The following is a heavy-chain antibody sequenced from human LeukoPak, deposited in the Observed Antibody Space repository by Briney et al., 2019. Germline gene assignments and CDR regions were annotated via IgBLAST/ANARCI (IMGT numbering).Heavy chain of an antibody. CDR3: AQELYYYDSSGYSGYYYYGMDV. CDR1: GGTFSSYA. D-gene: IGHD3-22*01. CDR2: IIPILGIA. V-gene: IGHV1-69*04. Sequence: VASVKVSCKASGGTFSSYAISWVRQAPGQGLEWMGRIIPILGIANYAQKFQGGVTITADKSTSTAYMELSSLRSEDTAVYYCAQELYYYDSSGYSGYYYYGMDVWGQGTTVTVSS. J-gene: IGHJ6*02.